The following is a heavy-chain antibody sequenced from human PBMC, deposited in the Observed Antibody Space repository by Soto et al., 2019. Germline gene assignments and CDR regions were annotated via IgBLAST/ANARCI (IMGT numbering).Heavy chain of an antibody. Sequence: SLTLSSAGSGFTLSDHYIDWVRQAPGKGLEWVCCSSDIAQGHSTAYAASVKGRFTTSRGESQTSVYLHMHSLKTEDTAVYYCVRAALCSGNSGYTRCFEDWEHGTMLTVSS. J-gene: IGHJ4*01. D-gene: IGHD5-18*01. CDR2: SSDIAQGHST. V-gene: IGHV3-72*01. CDR1: GFTLSDHY. CDR3: VRAALCSGNSGYTRCFED.